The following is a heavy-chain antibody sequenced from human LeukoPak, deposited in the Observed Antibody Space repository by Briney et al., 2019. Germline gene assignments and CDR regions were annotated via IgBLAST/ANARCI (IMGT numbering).Heavy chain of an antibody. CDR2: INPSGGST. CDR3: ARDHIVVVVAATWTMGFDP. J-gene: IGHJ5*02. CDR1: GYTFTSYY. V-gene: IGHV1-46*01. D-gene: IGHD2-15*01. Sequence: ASVKVSCKASGYTFTSYYMHWVRQAPGQGLEWMGIINPSGGSTSYAQEFQGRVTMTRDTSTSTVYMELSSLRSEDTAVCYCARDHIVVVVAATWTMGFDPWGQGTLVTVSS.